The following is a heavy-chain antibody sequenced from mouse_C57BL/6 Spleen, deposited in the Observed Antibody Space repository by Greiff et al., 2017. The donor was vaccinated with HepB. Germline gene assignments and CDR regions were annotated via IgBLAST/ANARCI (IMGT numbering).Heavy chain of an antibody. Sequence: EVKLMESGPGLVKPSPSLSLTCSVTGYSITSGYYWNWIRQFPGNKLEWMGYISYDGSNNYNPSLKNRISITRDTSKNQFFLKLNSVTTEDTATYYCARGLRLGYYFDYWGQGTTLTVSS. D-gene: IGHD3-2*02. J-gene: IGHJ2*01. CDR2: ISYDGSN. CDR1: GYSITSGYY. CDR3: ARGLRLGYYFDY. V-gene: IGHV3-6*01.